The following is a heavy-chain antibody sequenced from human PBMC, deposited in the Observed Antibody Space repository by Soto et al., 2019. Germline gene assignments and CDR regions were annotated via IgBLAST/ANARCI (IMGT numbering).Heavy chain of an antibody. V-gene: IGHV3-23*01. J-gene: IGHJ4*02. CDR3: AKDHAELVLDY. CDR1: GFTFSSYA. D-gene: IGHD3-10*01. CDR2: VSGSGGST. Sequence: EVQLLESVGGLVQPGGSLSLSCAASGFTFSSYAMSWVRQAPGKGLEWVSAVSGSGGSTYYADSVKGRFTISSDNSKNTLYLQMNSLRAEDTAVYYCAKDHAELVLDYCGQGTLVTVSS.